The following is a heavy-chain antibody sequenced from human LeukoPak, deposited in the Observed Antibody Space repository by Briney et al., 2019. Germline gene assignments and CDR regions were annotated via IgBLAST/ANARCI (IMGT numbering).Heavy chain of an antibody. CDR2: ISGSGGST. CDR1: GFTFSSYA. Sequence: SGASLRLSCAASGFTFSSYAMSWVRQAPGKGLEWVSAISGSGGSTYYADSVKGRFTISRDNSRNTLYLQMNNLRAEDTAIYFCSTGSWDSWGQGTLVTVSS. CDR3: STGSWDS. D-gene: IGHD1-26*01. V-gene: IGHV3-23*01. J-gene: IGHJ4*02.